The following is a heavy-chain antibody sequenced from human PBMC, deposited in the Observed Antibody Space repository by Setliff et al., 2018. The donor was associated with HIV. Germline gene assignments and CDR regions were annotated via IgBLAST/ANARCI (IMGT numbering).Heavy chain of an antibody. Sequence: GSLRLSCAASGFSFSDYYMTWARQAPGRGLEWVSYITSSGSTTHYGDSVRGRFTASRDNAESSLYLQMNNLRVEDTAVYYCATVHPYSYYMGVWGKGTTVTVSS. CDR1: GFSFSDYY. CDR2: ITSSGSTT. J-gene: IGHJ6*03. CDR3: ATVHPYSYYMGV. V-gene: IGHV3-11*04.